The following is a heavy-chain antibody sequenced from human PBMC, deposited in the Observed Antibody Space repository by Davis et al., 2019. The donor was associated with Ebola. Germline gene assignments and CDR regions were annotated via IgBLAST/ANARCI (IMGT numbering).Heavy chain of an antibody. CDR3: ARSDFDSSGYFLDS. V-gene: IGHV3-74*01. CDR2: IKSDGSTK. CDR1: GFTFSSYT. Sequence: GESLKISCAASGFTFSSYTMNWVRQAPGKGLVWVSRIKSDGSTKSYADSVKGRFTISRDNAKNTLYLQMNSLRAEDTAVYYCARSDFDSSGYFLDSWGQGTLVTVSS. D-gene: IGHD3-22*01. J-gene: IGHJ4*02.